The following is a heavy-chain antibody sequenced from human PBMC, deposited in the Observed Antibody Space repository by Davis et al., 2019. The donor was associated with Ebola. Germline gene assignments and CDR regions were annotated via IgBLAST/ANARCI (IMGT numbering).Heavy chain of an antibody. Sequence: GESLKISCVDSAFTFRDYSMNWVRQAPGKGLEWVSIISSDGSNRFYAGSVKGRFTVSRDNSKKTMYLQMNSLRAEDTAVYYCARSGLSFGVVKYHYGMDVWGKGTTVTVSS. CDR1: AFTFRDYS. CDR2: ISSDGSNR. V-gene: IGHV3-30*07. J-gene: IGHJ6*04. CDR3: ARSGLSFGVVKYHYGMDV. D-gene: IGHD3-3*01.